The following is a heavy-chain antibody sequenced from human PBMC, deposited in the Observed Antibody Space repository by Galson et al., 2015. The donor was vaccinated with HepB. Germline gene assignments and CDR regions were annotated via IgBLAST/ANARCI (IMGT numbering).Heavy chain of an antibody. Sequence: SLRLSCAASGFTFSSYAMSWVRQAPGKGLEWVSAISGSGGSTYYADSVKGRFTISRDNSKNTLYLQMSSLRAEDTAVYYCAKDLRDSGYYYVGWFDPWGQGTLVTVSS. J-gene: IGHJ5*02. V-gene: IGHV3-23*01. CDR1: GFTFSSYA. CDR2: ISGSGGST. CDR3: AKDLRDSGYYYVGWFDP. D-gene: IGHD3-22*01.